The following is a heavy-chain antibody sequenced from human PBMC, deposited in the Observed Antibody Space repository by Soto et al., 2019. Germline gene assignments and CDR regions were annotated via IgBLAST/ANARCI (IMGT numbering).Heavy chain of an antibody. V-gene: IGHV3-23*01. J-gene: IGHJ6*02. Sequence: GGSLRLSCAASGFTFSSYAMSWVRQAPGKGLEWVSAISGSGGSTYYADSVKGRFTISRDNSKNTLYLQMNSLRAEDTAVYYCAKDREIDGYYYDSSGYQPLDGMDVWGQGTTVTVSS. CDR2: ISGSGGST. CDR3: AKDREIDGYYYDSSGYQPLDGMDV. CDR1: GFTFSSYA. D-gene: IGHD3-22*01.